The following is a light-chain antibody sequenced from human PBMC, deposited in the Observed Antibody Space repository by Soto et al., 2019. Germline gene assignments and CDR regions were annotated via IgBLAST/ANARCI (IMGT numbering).Light chain of an antibody. V-gene: IGKV1-39*01. J-gene: IGKJ1*01. CDR1: QPMSSY. CDR3: QQTYSSPPWT. Sequence: DIQMTQSPSSLSASVGDRVNITCRASQPMSSYLNWYQQQPGKAPKLLIYATSSLQSGVSSRFSGSGSGTDFTLTISGLQPEDLATYYCQQTYSSPPWTFGQGTKV. CDR2: ATS.